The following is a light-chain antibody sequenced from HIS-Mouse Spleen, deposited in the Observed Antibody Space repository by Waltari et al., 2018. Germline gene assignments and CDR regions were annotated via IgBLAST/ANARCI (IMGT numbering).Light chain of an antibody. CDR1: SSDVGGYNY. CDR2: DVS. J-gene: IGLJ1*01. V-gene: IGLV2-11*01. Sequence: QSALTQPRSVSGSPGQSVTISCTGTSSDVGGYNYVSWYQQHPGKAPKLMIYDVSKRPSVVTDRFAGSKSGNTASLTISGLQAEDEADYYCCSYAGSYTGVFGTGTKVTVL. CDR3: CSYAGSYTGV.